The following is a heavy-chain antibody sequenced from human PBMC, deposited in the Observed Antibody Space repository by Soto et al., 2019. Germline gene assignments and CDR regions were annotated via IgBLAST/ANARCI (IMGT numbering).Heavy chain of an antibody. V-gene: IGHV4-34*01. CDR2: INHSGST. J-gene: IGHJ3*02. D-gene: IGHD3-3*01. CDR3: ARGLYDLRSGDRFDI. Sequence: SETLSLTCAVYGGSLSGDYGSWIRQPPGKGLEWIGEINHSGSTNYNPSLKSRLIISVDTSRNQFSLRLTSVTAADTAVYYCARGLYDLRSGDRFDIWGKGTVVTVS. CDR1: GGSLSGDY.